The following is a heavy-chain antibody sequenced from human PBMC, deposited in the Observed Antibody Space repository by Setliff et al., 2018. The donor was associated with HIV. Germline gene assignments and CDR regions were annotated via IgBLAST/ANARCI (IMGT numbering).Heavy chain of an antibody. D-gene: IGHD1-1*01. Sequence: SETLSLTCTVSGASINSGNHYWSWIRQPAGKGLEWIGRMYTSGNTNYNPSLKSRVSISVATSKNQFFLTLTSVTAADSAVYYCARLGEHDTGDLDVWGKGTTVTVSS. CDR2: MYTSGNT. CDR1: GASINSGNHY. J-gene: IGHJ6*04. V-gene: IGHV4-61*02. CDR3: ARLGEHDTGDLDV.